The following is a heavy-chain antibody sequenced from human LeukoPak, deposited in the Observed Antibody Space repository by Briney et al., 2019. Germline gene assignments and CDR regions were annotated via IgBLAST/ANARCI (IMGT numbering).Heavy chain of an antibody. V-gene: IGHV4-4*07. CDR1: GGSISSYF. CDR2: IYSSGSF. CDR3: ARSGGSSSGSLGLWYSDI. D-gene: IGHD6-19*01. Sequence: SETLSLTCTVSGGSISSYFWTWIRQPAGRGLEWIGHIYSSGSFKYNPSLKSRVTMSIDTSKNQLSLKLNYVTAADTAVYYCARSGGSSSGSLGLWYSDIWGQGTMVTVSS. J-gene: IGHJ3*02.